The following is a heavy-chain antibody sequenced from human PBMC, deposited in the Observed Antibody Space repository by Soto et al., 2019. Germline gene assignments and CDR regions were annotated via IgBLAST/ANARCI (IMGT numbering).Heavy chain of an antibody. CDR3: ARENSRIAPRLFQH. V-gene: IGHV3-30-3*01. CDR2: ISPDGGNQ. Sequence: VWSLRLSCVASGFIFSDYAMHWARQAPGKGLVWVALISPDGGNQYYSESAKGRFTISRDNSKNTLYLQMNDLRPDDTALYYCARENSRIAPRLFQHWGHGSLVTVSS. J-gene: IGHJ1*01. CDR1: GFIFSDYA. D-gene: IGHD6-6*01.